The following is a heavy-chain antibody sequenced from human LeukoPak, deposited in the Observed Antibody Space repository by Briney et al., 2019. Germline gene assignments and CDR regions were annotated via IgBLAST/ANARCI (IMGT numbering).Heavy chain of an antibody. CDR3: ARGGTVTTAPFDY. V-gene: IGHV3-21*01. CDR1: GFTFSSYS. D-gene: IGHD4-17*01. CDR2: ISSSSSYI. J-gene: IGHJ4*02. Sequence: GRALRLSCAASGFTFSSYSMNWVRQAPGKGLEWVSSISSSSSYIYYADSVKGRFTISRDNAKNSLYLQMNSLRAEDTAVYYCARGGTVTTAPFDYWGQGTLVTVSS.